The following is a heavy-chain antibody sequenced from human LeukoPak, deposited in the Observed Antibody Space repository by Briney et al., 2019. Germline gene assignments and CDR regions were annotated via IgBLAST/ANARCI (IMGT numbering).Heavy chain of an antibody. CDR1: GFTFGSYA. CDR3: AKDGMATISYYFDY. D-gene: IGHD5-24*01. V-gene: IGHV3-23*01. J-gene: IGHJ4*02. Sequence: PGGSLRLSCAASGFTFGSYAMSWVRQAPGKGLEWVSAISGSGGSTYYADSVKGRFTISRDNSKNTLYLQMNSLGAEDTAVYYCAKDGMATISYYFDYWGQGTLVTVSS. CDR2: ISGSGGST.